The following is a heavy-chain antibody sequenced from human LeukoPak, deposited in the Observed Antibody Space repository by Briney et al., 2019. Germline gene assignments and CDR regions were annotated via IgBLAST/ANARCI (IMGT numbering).Heavy chain of an antibody. D-gene: IGHD4-11*01. V-gene: IGHV3-48*03. CDR2: ISASGSTI. J-gene: IGHJ5*02. CDR1: DFTFSNFE. Sequence: AGGSLRLSCAASDFTFSNFEMNWVRQAPGRRLEWVSYISASGSTIYYADSMKGRFTISRDNVKNSLYLQMNSLRAEDTAVYFCARRGTDYCTPSSCHPNWFAPWGQGTQVTVSS. CDR3: ARRGTDYCTPSSCHPNWFAP.